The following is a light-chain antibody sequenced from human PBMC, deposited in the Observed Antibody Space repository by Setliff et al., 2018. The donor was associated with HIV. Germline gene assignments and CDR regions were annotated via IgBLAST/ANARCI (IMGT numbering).Light chain of an antibody. CDR2: DNH. J-gene: IGLJ1*01. CDR3: GAWDTSLAADV. V-gene: IGLV1-51*01. Sequence: QSALTQPPSVSAAPGQKVSISCSGSSSNIGDRSVSWYQQLPGTAPKLLIHDNHERPPGIPERFSGSTSGTSATLGITGLQTGDEADYYCGAWDTSLAADVFGTGTKVTVL. CDR1: SSNIGDRS.